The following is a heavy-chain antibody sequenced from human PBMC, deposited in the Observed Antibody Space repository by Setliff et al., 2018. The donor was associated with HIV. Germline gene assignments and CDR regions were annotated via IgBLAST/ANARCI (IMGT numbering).Heavy chain of an antibody. J-gene: IGHJ5*01. CDR3: TTGGYDGIIDS. V-gene: IGHV3-15*01. CDR1: GGSISSDY. Sequence: PSETLSLTCTVSGGSISSDYWSWIRQPPGKGMEWIGRIKSKSDGGTTDYAAPVKGRFTISRDDSKNTVHLQMHSLKTEDTGVYYCTTGGYDGIIDSWGHGTLVTVSS. D-gene: IGHD5-12*01. CDR2: IKSKSDGGTT.